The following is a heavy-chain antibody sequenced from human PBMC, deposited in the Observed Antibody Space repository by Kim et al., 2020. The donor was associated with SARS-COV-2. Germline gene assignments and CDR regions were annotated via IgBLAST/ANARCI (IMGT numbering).Heavy chain of an antibody. V-gene: IGHV4-59*01. Sequence: NPSRKSRVTISEDPSKRQFSLRLTSLTPADTAIYYCAKSYSTAWFSLDFWGPGILVTVSS. D-gene: IGHD1-26*01. J-gene: IGHJ4*02. CDR3: AKSYSTAWFSLDF.